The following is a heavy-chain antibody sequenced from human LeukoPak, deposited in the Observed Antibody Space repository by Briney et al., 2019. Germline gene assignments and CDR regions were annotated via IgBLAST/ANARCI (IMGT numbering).Heavy chain of an antibody. D-gene: IGHD3-10*01. CDR3: ATMWFGESVSHFDY. CDR1: GYTFTGYY. V-gene: IGHV1-2*02. J-gene: IGHJ4*02. Sequence: ASVKVSCKASGYTFTGYYMHWVRQAPGQGLEWMGWINPNSGGTNYAQKFQGRVTMTRDTSISTAYMELSRLRSDDTAVYYCATMWFGESVSHFDYWGQGTLVTVSS. CDR2: INPNSGGT.